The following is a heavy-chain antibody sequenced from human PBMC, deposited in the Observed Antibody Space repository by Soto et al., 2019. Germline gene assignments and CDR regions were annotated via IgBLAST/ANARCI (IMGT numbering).Heavy chain of an antibody. CDR3: ARAGTAMVTGWFDP. D-gene: IGHD5-18*01. Sequence: SVKVSCKASGGTFSSDAISWVRQAPGQGLEWMGGIIPIFGTANYAQKFQGRVTITADESTSTAYMELSSLRSEDTAVYYCARAGTAMVTGWFDPWGQGTLVTVSS. J-gene: IGHJ5*02. CDR2: IIPIFGTA. CDR1: GGTFSSDA. V-gene: IGHV1-69*13.